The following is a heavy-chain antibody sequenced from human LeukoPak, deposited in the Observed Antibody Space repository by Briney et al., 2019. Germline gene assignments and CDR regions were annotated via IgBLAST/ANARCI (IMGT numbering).Heavy chain of an antibody. J-gene: IGHJ5*02. CDR1: GYSISSGYY. V-gene: IGHV4-38-2*02. CDR2: IYHSGST. D-gene: IGHD4-17*01. Sequence: SETLSLTCTVSGYSISSGYYWGWIRQPPGKGLEWIGSIYHSGSTYYNPSLKSRVTISVDTSKNQFSLKLSSVTAADTAVYYCARDRVYGDYRWFDPWGQGTLVTVSS. CDR3: ARDRVYGDYRWFDP.